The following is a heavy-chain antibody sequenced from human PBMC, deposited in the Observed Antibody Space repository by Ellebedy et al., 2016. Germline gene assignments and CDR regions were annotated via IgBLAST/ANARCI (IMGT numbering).Heavy chain of an antibody. CDR3: ARESPAGQGPDY. CDR1: GGSISSYY. V-gene: IGHV4-59*12. J-gene: IGHJ4*02. D-gene: IGHD6-13*01. CDR2: IYYSGST. Sequence: SETLSLTCTVSGGSISSYYWSWIRQPPGKGLEWIGYIYYSGSTNYNPSLKRRVTIPVDTSKNQFSLKLSSVTAADTAVYYCARESPAGQGPDYWGQGTLVTVSS.